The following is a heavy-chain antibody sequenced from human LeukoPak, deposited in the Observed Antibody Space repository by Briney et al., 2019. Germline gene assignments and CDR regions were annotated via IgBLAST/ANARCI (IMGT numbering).Heavy chain of an antibody. CDR1: GGSISSGGYY. V-gene: IGHV4-31*03. J-gene: IGHJ6*03. CDR3: ARSSYGSGGPYYMDV. D-gene: IGHD3-10*01. Sequence: SQTLSLTCTVSGGSISSGGYYWTWIRQHPGKGLEWIGYIYYSGSTYYNPSLKSRVTISVDTSKNQFSLKLSSVTAADTAVYCCARSSYGSGGPYYMDVWGKGITVTVSS. CDR2: IYYSGST.